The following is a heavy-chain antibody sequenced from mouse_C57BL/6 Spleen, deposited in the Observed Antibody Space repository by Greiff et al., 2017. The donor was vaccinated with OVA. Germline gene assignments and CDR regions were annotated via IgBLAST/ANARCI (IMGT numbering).Heavy chain of an antibody. CDR1: GYSFTSYY. CDR2: IYPGSGNT. J-gene: IGHJ4*01. V-gene: IGHV1-66*01. CDR3: ARGRGDY. Sequence: QVQLKQSGPELVKPGASVKISCKASGYSFTSYYIHWVKQRPGQGLEWIGWIYPGSGNTKYNEKFKGKATLTADTSSSTAYLQLSSLTSEDSAVYYCARGRGDYWGQGTSVTVSS.